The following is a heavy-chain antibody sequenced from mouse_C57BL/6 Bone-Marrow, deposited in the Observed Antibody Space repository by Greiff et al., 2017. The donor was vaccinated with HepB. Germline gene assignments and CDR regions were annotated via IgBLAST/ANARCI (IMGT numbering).Heavy chain of an antibody. CDR2: ISDGGSYT. D-gene: IGHD1-1*01. J-gene: IGHJ2*01. CDR3: SSGSVVGTVCFDY. V-gene: IGHV5-4*03. CDR1: GFTFSSYA. Sequence: EVKLVESGGGLVKPGGSLKLSCAASGFTFSSYAMSWVRQTPEKRLEWVATISDGGSYTYYPDNVKGRFTISRDNAKNNLYLQMSHLKSEDTAMYYCSSGSVVGTVCFDYWGQGTTLTVSS.